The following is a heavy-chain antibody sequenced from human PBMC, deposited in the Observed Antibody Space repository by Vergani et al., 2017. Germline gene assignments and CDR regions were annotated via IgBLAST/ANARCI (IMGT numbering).Heavy chain of an antibody. V-gene: IGHV3-30*18. CDR3: AKFPLNITTPDRCDF. CDR1: GFRFSDYG. Sequence: HVQMVESGGGVVQPGRSLRLFCAVSGFRFSDYGMHWVRQAPGRGLEWVALISYDGDTTYYEDSVKGRFTISRDNSKNTLFLQMHSLRVEDTALYYCAKFPLNITTPDRCDFWGQGSLVTVSS. D-gene: IGHD1-1*01. J-gene: IGHJ4*02. CDR2: ISYDGDTT.